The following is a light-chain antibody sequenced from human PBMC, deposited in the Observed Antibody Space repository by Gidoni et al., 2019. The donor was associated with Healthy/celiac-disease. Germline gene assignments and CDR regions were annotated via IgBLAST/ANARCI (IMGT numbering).Light chain of an antibody. J-gene: IGKJ2*01. V-gene: IGKV1-39*01. Sequence: DIQMTQSPSSLSASVGDRVTIPCRASQSISSYLNWYQQKPGKAPKLLIYAASSLQSGVPSRFSGSGSGTDFTLTISSLQPEDFATYYCQQSYSTPPYIFGQGTKLEIK. CDR1: QSISSY. CDR2: AAS. CDR3: QQSYSTPPYI.